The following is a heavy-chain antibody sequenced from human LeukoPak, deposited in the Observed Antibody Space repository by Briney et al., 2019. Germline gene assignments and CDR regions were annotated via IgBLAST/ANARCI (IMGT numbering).Heavy chain of an antibody. V-gene: IGHV1-2*02. J-gene: IGHJ5*02. CDR2: IIPNSGGT. CDR1: GYTFTGYY. Sequence: ASVKVSCKCSGYTFTGYYMHWVRQAPGQGLEWMGWIIPNSGGTNYAQKFQGRVTMTRDTSISTAYMELSRLRSDDTDVYYCARDSKGIAAAGTPPYNWFDPWGQGTLVTVSS. CDR3: ARDSKGIAAAGTPPYNWFDP. D-gene: IGHD6-13*01.